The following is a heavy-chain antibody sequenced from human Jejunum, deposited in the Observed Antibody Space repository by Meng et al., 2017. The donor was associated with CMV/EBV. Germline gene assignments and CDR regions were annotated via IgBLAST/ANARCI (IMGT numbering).Heavy chain of an antibody. Sequence: QVQHVKSGGEVKKPGASVEASCKVYGYTFTSYGITWVRQAPGQGLEWMGWINTYNGNTDYAQKFQGRVTMTTDTSTATAYMDLRSLRSDDTAVYYCARDLYTAVVLGYWGQGTLVTVSS. V-gene: IGHV1-18*01. CDR3: ARDLYTAVVLGY. J-gene: IGHJ4*02. D-gene: IGHD5-18*01. CDR1: GYTFTSYG. CDR2: INTYNGNT.